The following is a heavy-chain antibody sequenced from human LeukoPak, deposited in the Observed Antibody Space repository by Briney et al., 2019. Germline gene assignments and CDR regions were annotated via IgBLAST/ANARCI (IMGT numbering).Heavy chain of an antibody. Sequence: PSETLSLTCTVSGGSISSYYLSWIRQPPGKGLEWIGYIYYSGSTNYNPSLESRVTISVDTSKNQFSLKLTSVTAADTAVYYCAKGAGPPWFDPWGQGTLVTVSS. J-gene: IGHJ5*02. CDR1: GGSISSYY. V-gene: IGHV4-59*01. CDR2: IYYSGST. D-gene: IGHD6-19*01. CDR3: AKGAGPPWFDP.